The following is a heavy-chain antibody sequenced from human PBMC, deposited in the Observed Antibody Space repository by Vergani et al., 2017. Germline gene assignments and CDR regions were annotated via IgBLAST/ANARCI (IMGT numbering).Heavy chain of an antibody. CDR1: GGSISSYY. Sequence: QVQLQESGPGLVKPSETLSLTCTVSGGSISSYYWSWIRQPPGKGLEWIGYIYYSGGTNYNPSLKSRVTISVDTSKNQFSLKLSSVTAADTAVYYCAREGGSWSLFDPWGQATLVTVSS. CDR3: AREGGSWSLFDP. V-gene: IGHV4-59*01. CDR2: IYYSGGT. J-gene: IGHJ5*02. D-gene: IGHD3-10*01.